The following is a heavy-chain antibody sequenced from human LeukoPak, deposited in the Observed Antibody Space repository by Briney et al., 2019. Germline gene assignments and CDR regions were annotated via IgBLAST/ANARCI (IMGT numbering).Heavy chain of an antibody. CDR2: INPNSGGT. J-gene: IGHJ4*02. CDR1: GYTFTGYY. D-gene: IGHD3-22*01. V-gene: IGHV1-2*04. CDR3: ARGADYYDSSGYRN. Sequence: ASVKVSCTASGYTFTGYYMHWVRQAPGQGLEWMGWINPNSGGTNYAQKFQGWVTMTRDTSISTAYMELSRLRSDDTAVYYCARGADYYDSSGYRNWGQGTLVTVSS.